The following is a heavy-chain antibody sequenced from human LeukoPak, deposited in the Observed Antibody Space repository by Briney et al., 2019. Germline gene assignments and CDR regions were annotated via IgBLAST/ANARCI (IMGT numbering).Heavy chain of an antibody. V-gene: IGHV4-59*01. J-gene: IGHJ4*02. CDR1: SGSINRYY. CDR3: ARAGPVVVPAAGFDY. D-gene: IGHD2-2*01. Sequence: SETLSLTCSVSSGSINRYYWSWIRQSPGKGLEWIGYIFYTGSTDYNPSLKSRVTISMDTSKLQFSLKLSSVTAADTAVYYCARAGPVVVPAAGFDYWGQGTLVTVSS. CDR2: IFYTGST.